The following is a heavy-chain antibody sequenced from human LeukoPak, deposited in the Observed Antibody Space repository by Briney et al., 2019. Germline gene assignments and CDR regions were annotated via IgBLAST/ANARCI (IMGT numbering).Heavy chain of an antibody. V-gene: IGHV4-39*01. Sequence: SETLSLTCTASGGSISSSSYYWGWIRQPPGKGLEWIGSIYYSGSTYYNPSLKSRVTISVDTSKNQFSLKLSSVTAADTAVYYCARHRGIDYYDSSGYPDAFDIWGQGTMVTVSS. J-gene: IGHJ3*02. CDR3: ARHRGIDYYDSSGYPDAFDI. D-gene: IGHD3-22*01. CDR2: IYYSGST. CDR1: GGSISSSSYY.